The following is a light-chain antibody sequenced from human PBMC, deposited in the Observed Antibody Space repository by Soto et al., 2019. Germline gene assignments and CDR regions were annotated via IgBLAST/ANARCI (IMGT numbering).Light chain of an antibody. CDR2: LNSDGSH. V-gene: IGLV4-69*01. CDR3: QNWGTGGVV. CDR1: SGHSSYA. Sequence: QLVLTQSPSASASLGASVKLTCTLSSGHSSYAIAWHQQQPEKGPRYLMKLNSDGSHSKGDGIPDRFSGSSSGAERYLTISSLQSEDEADYYCQNWGTGGVVFGGGTKVTVL. J-gene: IGLJ2*01.